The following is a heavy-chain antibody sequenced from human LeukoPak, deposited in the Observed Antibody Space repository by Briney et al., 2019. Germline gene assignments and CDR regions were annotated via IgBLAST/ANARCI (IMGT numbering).Heavy chain of an antibody. V-gene: IGHV1-46*01. D-gene: IGHD6-19*01. J-gene: IGHJ6*02. CDR1: GYTFTNCA. CDR2: INPSGGST. CDR3: ARDIAVAGTGVLYYYGMDV. Sequence: GASVKVSCKASGYTFTNCAIHWVRQAPGQGLEWMGIINPSGGSTSYAQKFQGRVTMTRDTSTSTVYMELSSLRSEDTAVYYCARDIAVAGTGVLYYYGMDVWGQGTTVTVSS.